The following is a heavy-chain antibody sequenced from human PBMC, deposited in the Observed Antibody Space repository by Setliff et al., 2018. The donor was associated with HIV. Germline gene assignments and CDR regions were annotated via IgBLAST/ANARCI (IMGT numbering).Heavy chain of an antibody. Sequence: ASETLSLTCTVSGGSISSHYWSWIRQPPGKGLEWIGYMFYNGRSNYNPSLKSRATISVDASKNRFSLKLRSVTAADTAVYYCARGNPLRWNAFAFDIWGQGTMVTV. CDR1: GGSISSHY. V-gene: IGHV4-59*11. CDR2: MFYNGRS. D-gene: IGHD3-16*01. CDR3: ARGNPLRWNAFAFDI. J-gene: IGHJ3*02.